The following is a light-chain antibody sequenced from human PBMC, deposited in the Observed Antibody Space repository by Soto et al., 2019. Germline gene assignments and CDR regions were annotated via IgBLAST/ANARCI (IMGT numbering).Light chain of an antibody. CDR1: QSVSSSY. V-gene: IGKV3-20*01. CDR2: GAS. J-gene: IGKJ1*01. CDR3: QQYGSSPWT. Sequence: EIVLTQSPGTLSLSPGERATLSCRASQSVSSSYLAWYQQKTGQAPRLLIYGASSRATGIPDRFSGSGSGTEFALTISRLEPGDFAVYYCQQYGSSPWTFGQGTKGEIK.